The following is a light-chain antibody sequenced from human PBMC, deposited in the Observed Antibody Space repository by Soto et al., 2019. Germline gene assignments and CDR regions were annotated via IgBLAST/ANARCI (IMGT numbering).Light chain of an antibody. CDR3: ISYISSSTSYV. CDR2: EVI. CDR1: SIYLGCSNH. Sequence: QSVLPQPASVSGSPGQSITVSCTGTSIYLGCSNHFAWYQQHPGKAPKLMVYEVIHRPSGVSNRSSGSKSGNTSSLTISGLQAEDEADYYCISYISSSTSYVFGTGTKVTVL. V-gene: IGLV2-14*01. J-gene: IGLJ1*01.